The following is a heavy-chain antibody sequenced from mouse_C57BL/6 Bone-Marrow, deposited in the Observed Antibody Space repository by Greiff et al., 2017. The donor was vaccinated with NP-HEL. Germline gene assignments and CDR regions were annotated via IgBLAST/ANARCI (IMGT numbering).Heavy chain of an antibody. CDR1: GYTFTSYW. CDR2: IDPSDSYT. V-gene: IGHV1-69*01. Sequence: QVQLQQPGAELVMPGASVKLSCKASGYTFTSYWMHWVKQRPGQGLEWIGEIDPSDSYTNYNQKFKGQSTLTVDKSSSTAYMQLSSLTSEDSAVYYCAREGDSLFAYWGQGTLVTVSA. D-gene: IGHD3-3*01. J-gene: IGHJ3*01. CDR3: AREGDSLFAY.